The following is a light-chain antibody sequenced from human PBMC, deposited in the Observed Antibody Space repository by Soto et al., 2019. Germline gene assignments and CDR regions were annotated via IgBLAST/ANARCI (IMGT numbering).Light chain of an antibody. V-gene: IGKV2-28*01. CDR1: QSLLHCDSYNY. Sequence: DIVMTQSPLSLPVTPGEPASISCRSSQSLLHCDSYNYLDWYLQKPGQSPQLLIYLGSNRASGVPDRFSGSGSGTDFTLKISRVEAEDVGIYYCMQALQTPLTFGGGTKVEIK. CDR3: MQALQTPLT. J-gene: IGKJ4*01. CDR2: LGS.